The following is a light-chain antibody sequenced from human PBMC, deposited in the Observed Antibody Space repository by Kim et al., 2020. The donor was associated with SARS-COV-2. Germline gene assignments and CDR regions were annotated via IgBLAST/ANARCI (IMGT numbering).Light chain of an antibody. CDR2: KAS. CDR1: QRITSW. Sequence: DIQMTQSPSTLSASVGDRVTITCRASQRITSWLAWYQQKPGKAPNLLIYKASSLDSGVPSRFSGSGSGTELTLTISSLQPDDFATYYCQQYNIYAWTFGQGTKVDIQ. V-gene: IGKV1-5*03. CDR3: QQYNIYAWT. J-gene: IGKJ1*01.